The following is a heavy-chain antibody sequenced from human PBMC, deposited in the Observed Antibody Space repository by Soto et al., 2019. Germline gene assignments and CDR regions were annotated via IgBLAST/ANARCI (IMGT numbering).Heavy chain of an antibody. V-gene: IGHV6-1*01. Sequence: PSQTLSLPCAISGDSVSSYSAAWNWIRQSPSGGLEWQGRTYYRSRFFSDYAESVKSRIIINPDTSKNQFSLQLKSVTPEDTAVYYCVRDRYSSSGWFDPWGQGTPVTVSS. CDR2: TYYRSRFFS. CDR1: GDSVSSYSAA. D-gene: IGHD3-10*01. J-gene: IGHJ5*02. CDR3: VRDRYSSSGWFDP.